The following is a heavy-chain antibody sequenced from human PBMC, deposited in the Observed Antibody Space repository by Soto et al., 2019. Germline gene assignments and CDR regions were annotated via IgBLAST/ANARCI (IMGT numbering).Heavy chain of an antibody. Sequence: QVQLVQSGAEVREPGASVKVSCKASGYSFTSLDVNWVRQTTGQGLEWMGWMQPSSGRTGYAQKFQGRVTMTRDTSINTHYMELSSLTSDGTAFYYCARGVTAGVDYWGQGTLVTVSS. CDR2: MQPSSGRT. J-gene: IGHJ4*02. CDR3: ARGVTAGVDY. V-gene: IGHV1-8*01. CDR1: GYSFTSLD. D-gene: IGHD1-26*01.